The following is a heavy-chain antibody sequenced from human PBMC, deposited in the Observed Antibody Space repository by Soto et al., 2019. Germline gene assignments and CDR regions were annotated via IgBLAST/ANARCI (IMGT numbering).Heavy chain of an antibody. CDR2: IIPMFGTA. CDR3: ARGSRDCSGGTCFPLPTAEYFRH. D-gene: IGHD2-15*01. CDR1: GGTFSSHV. J-gene: IGHJ1*01. V-gene: IGHV1-69*01. Sequence: VQLVQSGPEVKKPGSSVKVSCKASGGTFSSHVFTWVRQAPGRGLEWMGGIIPMFGTANHAQKFQGRVTLIADESTNTAYLELSSLRSEDTAVYYCARGSRDCSGGTCFPLPTAEYFRHWGQGTLITVSS.